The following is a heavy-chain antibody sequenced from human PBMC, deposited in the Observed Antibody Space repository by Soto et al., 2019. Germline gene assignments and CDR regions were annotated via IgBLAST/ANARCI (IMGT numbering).Heavy chain of an antibody. J-gene: IGHJ1*01. Sequence: QVQLVESGGGVVQPGRSLRLSCAASGFTFSSYGMHWVRQAPGKGLEWVAVISYDGSNKYYADSVKGRFTISRDNSKNTLYLQMNSLRAEDTAVYYCAKQGNYYDSSGYPEYFQHWGQGTLVTVSS. CDR3: AKQGNYYDSSGYPEYFQH. CDR1: GFTFSSYG. CDR2: ISYDGSNK. D-gene: IGHD3-22*01. V-gene: IGHV3-30*18.